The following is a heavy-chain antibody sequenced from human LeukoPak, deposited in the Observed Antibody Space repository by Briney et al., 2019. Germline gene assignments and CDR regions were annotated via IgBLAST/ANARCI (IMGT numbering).Heavy chain of an antibody. CDR1: GYTFTGYY. CDR3: ARAYYAFWSGYRYSDY. J-gene: IGHJ4*02. CDR2: INPNSGGT. V-gene: IGHV1-2*02. Sequence: ASVKVSCKASGYTFTGYYMHWVRQAPGQGLEWMGWINPNSGGTNYAQKFQGRVTMTRDTSISTAYMELSRLRSDDTAVYYCARAYYAFWSGYRYSDYWGQGTLVTASS. D-gene: IGHD3-3*01.